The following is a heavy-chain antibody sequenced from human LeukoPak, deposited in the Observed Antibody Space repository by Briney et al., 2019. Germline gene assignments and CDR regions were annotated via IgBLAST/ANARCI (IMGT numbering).Heavy chain of an antibody. CDR3: ARHLPDDYGDYGPPGFDP. Sequence: SETLSLTCSVSGGSISGYYWNWIRLPPGKGLEWIGSIYYSGSTYYNPSLKSRVTISVDTSKNQFSLKLSSVTAADTAVYYCARHLPDDYGDYGPPGFDPWGQGTLVTVSS. CDR2: IYYSGST. D-gene: IGHD4-17*01. V-gene: IGHV4-59*05. J-gene: IGHJ5*02. CDR1: GGSISGYY.